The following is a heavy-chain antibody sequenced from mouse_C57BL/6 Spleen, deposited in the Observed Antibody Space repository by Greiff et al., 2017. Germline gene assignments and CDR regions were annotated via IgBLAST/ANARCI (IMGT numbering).Heavy chain of an antibody. CDR3: ARSDYGSSYGAMDY. J-gene: IGHJ4*01. D-gene: IGHD1-1*01. CDR2: INPNNGGT. Sequence: VHVKQSGPELVKPGASVKMSCKASGYTFTDYNMHWVKQSHGKSLEWIGYINPNNGGTSYNQKFKGKATLTVNKSSSTAYMELRSLTSEDSAVYYCARSDYGSSYGAMDYWGQGTSVTVSS. V-gene: IGHV1-22*01. CDR1: GYTFTDYN.